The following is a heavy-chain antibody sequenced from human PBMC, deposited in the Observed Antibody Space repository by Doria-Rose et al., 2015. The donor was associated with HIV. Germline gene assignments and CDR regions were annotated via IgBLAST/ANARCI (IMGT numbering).Heavy chain of an antibody. J-gene: IGHJ4*02. CDR1: GFTVSSNY. V-gene: IGHV3-53*01. D-gene: IGHD3-16*01. CDR3: ARDPFQSWAY. CDR2: IYSDGRT. Sequence: SCAASGFTVSSNYMSWVRQAPGKGLEWVSVIYSDGRTYYADSVKGRFTVSRDNSKNTLYLQINSLRAEDTAVYYCARDPFQSWAYWGQGTLVTVSS.